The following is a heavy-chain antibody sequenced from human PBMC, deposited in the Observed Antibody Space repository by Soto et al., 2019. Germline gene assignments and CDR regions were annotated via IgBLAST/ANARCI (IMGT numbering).Heavy chain of an antibody. V-gene: IGHV4-59*01. CDR1: GGSISSYY. CDR3: AREGKQYCSGGSCYIVRSGMDV. J-gene: IGHJ6*02. D-gene: IGHD2-15*01. Sequence: SETLSLTCTVSGGSISSYYWSWIRQPPGKGLEWIGYIYYSGSTNYNPSLKSRVTISVDTSKYQFSLKLSSVTAADTAVYYCAREGKQYCSGGSCYIVRSGMDVWGQGTTVTVSS. CDR2: IYYSGST.